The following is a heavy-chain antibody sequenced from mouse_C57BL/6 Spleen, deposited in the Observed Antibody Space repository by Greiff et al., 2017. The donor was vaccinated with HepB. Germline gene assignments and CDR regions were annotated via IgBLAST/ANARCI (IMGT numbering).Heavy chain of an antibody. CDR1: GYTFTSYT. V-gene: IGHV1-4*01. Sequence: VQLQQSGAELARPGASVKMSCQASGYTFTSYTMHWVKPRPGQGLEWIGYINPSSGYTKYNQKFKAKATLTADKSSSTTYMQLSSLTSEDAAVYYCARYDYDYWGQGTTLTVSS. CDR2: INPSSGYT. J-gene: IGHJ2*01. CDR3: ARYDYDY. D-gene: IGHD2-4*01.